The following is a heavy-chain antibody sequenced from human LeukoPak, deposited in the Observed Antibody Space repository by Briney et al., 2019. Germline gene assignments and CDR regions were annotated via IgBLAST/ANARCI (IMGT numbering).Heavy chain of an antibody. CDR3: ARGPPSLITMVRGLYGMDV. D-gene: IGHD3-10*01. V-gene: IGHV4-34*01. J-gene: IGHJ6*02. CDR2: INHSGST. CDR1: GGSFSGYY. Sequence: SETLSLTCAVYGGSFSGYYWSWIRQPPGKGLEWIGEINHSGSTNYNPSLKSRATISVDTSKNQFSLKLSSMTAADTAVYYCARGPPSLITMVRGLYGMDVWGQGTTVTVSS.